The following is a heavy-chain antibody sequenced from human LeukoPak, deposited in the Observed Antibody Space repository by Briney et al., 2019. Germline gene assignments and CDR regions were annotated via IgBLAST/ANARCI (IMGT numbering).Heavy chain of an antibody. CDR1: GGSFSNYY. CDR3: ARRLSGVPNVFDI. CDR2: IYTSGST. V-gene: IGHV4-4*07. D-gene: IGHD7-27*01. J-gene: IGHJ3*02. Sequence: SETLSLTCSVSGGSFSNYYWTWIRQPAGKGLKWIGRIYTSGSTNYNPSLKSRVTMSVDTSKNQFSLKMSSVTAADTAVYYSARRLSGVPNVFDIWGLGTMVTVSS.